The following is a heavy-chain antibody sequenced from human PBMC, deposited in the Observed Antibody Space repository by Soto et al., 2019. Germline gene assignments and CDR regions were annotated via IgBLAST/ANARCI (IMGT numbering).Heavy chain of an antibody. J-gene: IGHJ6*02. V-gene: IGHV1-69*01. CDR3: ARVGHITNYGMAV. D-gene: IGHD1-26*01. CDR2: IIPFFGTS. CDR1: GGTFSSYP. Sequence: QVQLVQSGAEWKKPGSSVKVSCEASGGTFSSYPINGVRQAPGQGLEWMGGIIPFFGTSNYAQKFQGRVTITADDSTSTAYMELRSLRSEDTAVYYCARVGHITNYGMAVWGQGTTVTVSS.